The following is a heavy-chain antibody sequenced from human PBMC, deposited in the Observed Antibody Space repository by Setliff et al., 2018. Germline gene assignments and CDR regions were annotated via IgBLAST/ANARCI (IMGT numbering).Heavy chain of an antibody. CDR3: AKDMRGSSWSTYYYGMGV. CDR1: GFTFSSYA. Sequence: GGSLRLSCAASGFTFSSYAMSWVRQAPGKGLEWVSATSGSGGSTYYADSVKGRFTISRDNSKNTLYLQMNSLRAEDTAVYYCAKDMRGSSWSTYYYGMGVWGQGTTVTVSS. V-gene: IGHV3-23*01. J-gene: IGHJ6*02. CDR2: TSGSGGST. D-gene: IGHD6-13*01.